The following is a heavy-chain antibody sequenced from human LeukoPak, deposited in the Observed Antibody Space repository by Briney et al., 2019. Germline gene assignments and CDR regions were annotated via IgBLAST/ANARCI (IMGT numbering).Heavy chain of an antibody. CDR3: AREAESAVAGSYYFGY. CDR1: GFTFSSYA. V-gene: IGHV3-30*04. D-gene: IGHD6-19*01. J-gene: IGHJ4*02. CDR2: ISYDGSNK. Sequence: GGSLRLSCAASGFTFSSYAMHWVRQAPGKGLEWVAVISYDGSNKYYADSVKGRFTISRDNSKNTLYLQMNSLRAEDTAVYYCAREAESAVAGSYYFGYWGQGTLVTVSS.